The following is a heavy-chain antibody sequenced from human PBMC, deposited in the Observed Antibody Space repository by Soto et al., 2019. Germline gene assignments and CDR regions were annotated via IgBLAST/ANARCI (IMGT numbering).Heavy chain of an antibody. CDR2: IKKDGTTK. CDR3: ARDVSALDV. CDR1: GVTCSNYW. Sequence: EVQLVESGGGLVQPGGSLRLSCATSGVTCSNYWMSGVRQAPGKGLEWVAYIKKDGTTKDYVDSVRGRFTVSRDNAKNSLYLQMNSLRAEDTAVYYCARDVSALDVWGQGTLVTVSS. J-gene: IGHJ4*02. V-gene: IGHV3-7*01.